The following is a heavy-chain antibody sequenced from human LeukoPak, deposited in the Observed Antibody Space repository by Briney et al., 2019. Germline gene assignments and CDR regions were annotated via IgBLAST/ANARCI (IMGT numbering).Heavy chain of an antibody. J-gene: IGHJ6*02. V-gene: IGHV4-39*01. CDR1: GVCISGNYYF. CDR2: IAYSGST. Sequence: SETLSLTCNVSGVCISGNYYFWGWIRQPPGKGLEWIGSIAYSGSTYYNPSLKSRVTIFTDTSKNQFSLRLTSVTAADTAIYYCVKFLIPRYSDSGMDVWGQGTTVTVSS. CDR3: VKFLIPRYSDSGMDV. D-gene: IGHD2-15*01.